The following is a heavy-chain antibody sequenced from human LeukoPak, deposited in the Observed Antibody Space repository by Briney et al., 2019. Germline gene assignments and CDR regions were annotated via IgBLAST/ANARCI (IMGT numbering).Heavy chain of an antibody. D-gene: IGHD5-12*01. CDR2: LIPVLGMS. J-gene: IGHJ4*02. CDR1: GGSFSTYA. Sequence: GASVKVSCKSSGGSFSTYAVSWVRQAPGQGLEWMGRLIPVLGMSHYAQGFQGRVTLTADRSTNTAYMELDRLTSDDTAVYFCARERGGGFDLAFFDHWGQGTLVTVSS. V-gene: IGHV1-69*04. CDR3: ARERGGGFDLAFFDH.